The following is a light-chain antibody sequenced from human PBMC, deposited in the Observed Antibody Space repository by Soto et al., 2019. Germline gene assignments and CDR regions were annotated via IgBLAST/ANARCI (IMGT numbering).Light chain of an antibody. Sequence: EVVMTQSPATLSVSPGERATLSCRANQSVSSLLAWYQQKPGQAPRLLIYGASTRATGIPDRFSASGSGTEFALTISSLQSGDFAVYYCHQYNNWQLTFGGGTKVEIK. CDR2: GAS. V-gene: IGKV3-15*01. J-gene: IGKJ4*01. CDR3: HQYNNWQLT. CDR1: QSVSSL.